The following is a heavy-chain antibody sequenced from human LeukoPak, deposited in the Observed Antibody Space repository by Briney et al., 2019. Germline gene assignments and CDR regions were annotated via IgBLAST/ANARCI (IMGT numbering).Heavy chain of an antibody. V-gene: IGHV4-34*01. CDR2: INHSGST. D-gene: IGHD4-17*01. CDR1: GGSFSGYY. CDR3: ARGTTVTTIGWYFDL. Sequence: SETLSLTCAVYGGSFSGYYWSWIRQPPGKGLEWIGEINHSGSTNYNPSLKSRVTISVDTSKNQFSLKLSSVTAADTAVYYCARGTTVTTIGWYFDLWGRGTLVTVSP. J-gene: IGHJ2*01.